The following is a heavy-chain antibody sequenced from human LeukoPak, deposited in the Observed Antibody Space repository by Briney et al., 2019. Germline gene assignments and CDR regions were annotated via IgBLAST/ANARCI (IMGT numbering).Heavy chain of an antibody. V-gene: IGHV4-39*01. CDR2: IYYSGST. J-gene: IGHJ4*02. D-gene: IGHD3-22*01. CDR1: GGSISSSSYY. Sequence: SETLSLTCTVSGGSISSSSYYWGWIRQPPGKGLEWIGSIYYSGSTYYNPSLKSRVTISVDTSKNQFSLKLSSVTAADTAVYYCARLWSYYYDSSGPLDYWGQGTLVTVSS. CDR3: ARLWSYYYDSSGPLDY.